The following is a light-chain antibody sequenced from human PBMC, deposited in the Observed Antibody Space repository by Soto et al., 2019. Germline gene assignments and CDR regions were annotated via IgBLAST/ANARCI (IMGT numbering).Light chain of an antibody. CDR3: QQYDGSAPLT. CDR2: GAS. J-gene: IGKJ1*01. Sequence: EIVLTQPPGPLSVSPGDRVTLSCRASQTVNNNYLAWYQQKPGQAPRLLIYGASTPATGTPARFSGSGSGKHFTLTVSRVETENFKVYYCQQYDGSAPLTFGPGTKVDMK. V-gene: IGKV3-20*01. CDR1: QTVNNNY.